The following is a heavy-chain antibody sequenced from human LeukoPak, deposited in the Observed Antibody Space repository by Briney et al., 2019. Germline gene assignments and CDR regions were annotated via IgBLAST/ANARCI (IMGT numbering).Heavy chain of an antibody. D-gene: IGHD6-13*01. Sequence: GGSLRLSCAASGFTFSSFWMSWVRQAPGQGLEWVANIQQDGSERYYVDSVKGRFTISRDNAKNSLYLQMNSLRVDDTAVYYCAKDYREVRYSSSWWNFDYWGQGTLVTVSS. V-gene: IGHV3-7*01. CDR1: GFTFSSFW. CDR3: AKDYREVRYSSSWWNFDY. CDR2: IQQDGSER. J-gene: IGHJ4*02.